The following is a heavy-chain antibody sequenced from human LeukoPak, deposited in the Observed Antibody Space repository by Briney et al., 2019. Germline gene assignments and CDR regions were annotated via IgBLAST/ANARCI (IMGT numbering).Heavy chain of an antibody. CDR2: ISNDGSNK. Sequence: GGSLRLSCAASGFTFSIYGMHWVRQAPGKGLEWVALISNDGSNKYSPDSVKGRFTISRDNSKNTLYLQMNSLRAEDTAVYCCAKDRYYGSGSYYHGIDYWGQGTLVTVSS. J-gene: IGHJ4*02. V-gene: IGHV3-30*18. D-gene: IGHD3-10*01. CDR3: AKDRYYGSGSYYHGIDY. CDR1: GFTFSIYG.